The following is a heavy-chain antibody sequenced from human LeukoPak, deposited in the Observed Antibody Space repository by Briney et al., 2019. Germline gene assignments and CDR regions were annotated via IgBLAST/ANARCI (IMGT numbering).Heavy chain of an antibody. J-gene: IGHJ3*02. D-gene: IGHD6-6*01. CDR1: GGTFSSYA. CDR3: ARDGVAAYPQKGDAFDI. CDR2: IIPIFGTA. V-gene: IGHV1-69*01. Sequence: SVKVSCKASGGTFSSYAISWVRQAPGQGLEWMGGIIPIFGTANYAQKLQGTVTITPDESTSTAYMELSSLRSEDTAVYYCARDGVAAYPQKGDAFDIWGQGTMVTVSS.